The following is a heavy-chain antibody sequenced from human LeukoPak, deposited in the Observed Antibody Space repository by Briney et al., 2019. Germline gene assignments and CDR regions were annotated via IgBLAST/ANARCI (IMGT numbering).Heavy chain of an antibody. Sequence: SETLSLTCTVSGGSISNYYWSWIRQPPGKGLGWIGYIYYSGSTNYNPSLKSRVTISVDTSKNQFSLKLTSVTAADTAVYYCARRRRNSGSYFDYWGQGTLVTVSS. CDR2: IYYSGST. V-gene: IGHV4-59*08. CDR1: GGSISNYY. J-gene: IGHJ4*02. CDR3: ARRRRNSGSYFDY. D-gene: IGHD1-26*01.